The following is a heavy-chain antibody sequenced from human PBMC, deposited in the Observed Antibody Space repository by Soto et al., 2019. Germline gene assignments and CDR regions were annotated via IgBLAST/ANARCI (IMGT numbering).Heavy chain of an antibody. CDR3: ARRPMITEEYGDAFDI. D-gene: IGHD3-16*01. Sequence: QLQLQESGPGLVKPSETLSLTCTVSGGSISSSSYYWGWIRQPPGKGLEWIGSIYYSGSTYYNPSLKSRVTISVDTSKNQFSLKLSSVTAADTAVYYCARRPMITEEYGDAFDIWGQGTMVTVSS. CDR1: GGSISSSSYY. V-gene: IGHV4-39*01. J-gene: IGHJ3*02. CDR2: IYYSGST.